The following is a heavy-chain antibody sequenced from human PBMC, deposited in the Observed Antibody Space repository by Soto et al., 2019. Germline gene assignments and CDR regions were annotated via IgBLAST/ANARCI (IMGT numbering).Heavy chain of an antibody. CDR2: INAGNGNT. Sequence: ASVKVSCKASGYTFTSYAMHWVRQAPGQRLEWMGWINAGNGNTKYSQKFQGRVTITRDTSASTAYMELSSLRPEDTAVYYCARATRGTGPAHSYYYYGMDVWGQGTTVTVS. D-gene: IGHD1-1*01. CDR3: ARATRGTGPAHSYYYYGMDV. CDR1: GYTFTSYA. J-gene: IGHJ6*02. V-gene: IGHV1-3*01.